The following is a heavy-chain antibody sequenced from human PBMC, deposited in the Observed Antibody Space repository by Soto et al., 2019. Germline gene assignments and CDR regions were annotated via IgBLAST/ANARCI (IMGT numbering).Heavy chain of an antibody. CDR2: ISAYNGNT. J-gene: IGHJ6*02. CDR1: GYTFTSYG. CDR3: ARDRYYDLWSGYRPYYYYYGMDV. Sequence: QVQLVQSGAEVKKPGASVKVSCKASGYTFTSYGISWVRQAPGQGLEWMGWISAYNGNTNYAQKLQGRVTMTTDTSTSTAYMELRSLRSDDTAVYYCARDRYYDLWSGYRPYYYYYGMDVWGQGTTVTVSS. D-gene: IGHD3-3*01. V-gene: IGHV1-18*01.